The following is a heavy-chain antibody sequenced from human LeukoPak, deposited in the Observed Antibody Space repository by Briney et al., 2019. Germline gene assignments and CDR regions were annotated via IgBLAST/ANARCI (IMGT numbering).Heavy chain of an antibody. D-gene: IGHD4-17*01. Sequence: PSETLSLTCTVSGGSLSSGDYYWSGIREPPGKGLEWIGYIYYSGSTYYNPSLKSRVTISVDTSKNQFSLKLSSVTAADTAVYYCARNDYGDYVPLDYYYYYMDVWGKGTTVTVSS. V-gene: IGHV4-30-4*08. CDR1: GGSLSSGDYY. CDR2: IYYSGST. CDR3: ARNDYGDYVPLDYYYYYMDV. J-gene: IGHJ6*03.